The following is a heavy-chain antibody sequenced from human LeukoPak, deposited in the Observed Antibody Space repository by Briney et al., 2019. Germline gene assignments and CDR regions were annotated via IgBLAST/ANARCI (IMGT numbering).Heavy chain of an antibody. Sequence: ASVKVSYKASGYTFTGYNVHWVRQAPGQGLEWMGWINPNSGGTNYAQKFQGRVTLTRDTSTSTAYMELSTLRSDDTAIYYCARPYSSGWSIFGYWGQGTLVTVSS. J-gene: IGHJ4*02. CDR2: INPNSGGT. V-gene: IGHV1-2*02. D-gene: IGHD6-19*01. CDR1: GYTFTGYN. CDR3: ARPYSSGWSIFGY.